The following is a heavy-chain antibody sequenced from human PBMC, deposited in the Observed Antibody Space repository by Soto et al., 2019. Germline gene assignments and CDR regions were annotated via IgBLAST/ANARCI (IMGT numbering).Heavy chain of an antibody. D-gene: IGHD3-16*01. Sequence: SVKVSGKTSGGTFSTFGISWVRQAPGQGLEWMGGIIPFFGTAEYSQKFEDRITITADESTNTVYMDLRSLTSEDTAIYYCARTAPMDAGDKYYYDFWGQGALGTVS. CDR2: IIPFFGTA. J-gene: IGHJ4*02. CDR3: ARTAPMDAGDKYYYDF. CDR1: GGTFSTFG. V-gene: IGHV1-69*13.